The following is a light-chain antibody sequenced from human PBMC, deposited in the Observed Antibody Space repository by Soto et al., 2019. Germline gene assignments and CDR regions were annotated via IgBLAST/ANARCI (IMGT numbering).Light chain of an antibody. Sequence: EIVMTQSPGTLSVSPGERVTLSCRASQSVGNNLAWHQQKPGQAPRLLIYGASTMATGFPARCSGGGSGTEFTLTISSLQSEGFEVYYCHQYNGWPITFGQGTRLEIK. CDR3: HQYNGWPIT. CDR2: GAS. J-gene: IGKJ5*01. V-gene: IGKV3-15*01. CDR1: QSVGNN.